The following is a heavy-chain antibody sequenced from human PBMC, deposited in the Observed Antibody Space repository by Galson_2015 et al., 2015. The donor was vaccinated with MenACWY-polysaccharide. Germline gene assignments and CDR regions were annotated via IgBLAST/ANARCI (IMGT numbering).Heavy chain of an antibody. CDR1: GFTFSSFW. Sequence: SLRLSCAASGFTFSSFWMHWVRQAPGKGLVWVSRINSDGSSISYADSVKGRFTISRDNAKNTLYLQMKSLRAEDTAVYYCARDQDDFWSGHPRVSRSYYYYYGMDVWGQGTTVTVSS. V-gene: IGHV3-74*01. J-gene: IGHJ6*02. D-gene: IGHD3-3*01. CDR3: ARDQDDFWSGHPRVSRSYYYYYGMDV. CDR2: INSDGSSI.